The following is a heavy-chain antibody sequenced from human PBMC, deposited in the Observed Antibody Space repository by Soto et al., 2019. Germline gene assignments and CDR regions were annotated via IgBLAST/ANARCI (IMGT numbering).Heavy chain of an antibody. D-gene: IGHD5-18*01. CDR1: GGSISSYY. V-gene: IGHV4-59*01. Sequence: SETLSLTCTVSGGSISSYYWSWIRQPPGKGLEWIGYIYYSGSTNYNPSLKSRVTISVDTSKNQFSLKLSSVTAADTAVYCWARDEYSYGFDYWGQGTLVNVSS. CDR2: IYYSGST. J-gene: IGHJ4*02. CDR3: ARDEYSYGFDY.